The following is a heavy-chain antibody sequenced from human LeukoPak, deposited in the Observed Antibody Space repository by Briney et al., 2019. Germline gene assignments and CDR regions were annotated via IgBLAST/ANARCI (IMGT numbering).Heavy chain of an antibody. CDR2: INHSGST. CDR1: GGSFSGYY. D-gene: IGHD6-13*01. V-gene: IGHV4-34*01. CDR3: ARARGRFSSSWSYYYYGMDV. J-gene: IGHJ6*02. Sequence: SETLSLTCAVYGGSFSGYYWSWIRQPPGKGLEWIGEINHSGSTNYNPSLKSRVTISVDTSKNQFSLKLSSVTAADTAVYYCARARGRFSSSWSYYYYGMDVWGQGTTVTVSS.